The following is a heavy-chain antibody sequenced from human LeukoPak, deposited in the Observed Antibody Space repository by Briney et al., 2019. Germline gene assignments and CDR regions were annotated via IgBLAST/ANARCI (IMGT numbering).Heavy chain of an antibody. CDR1: GGSFSGYY. V-gene: IGHV4-34*01. Sequence: SETLSLTCAVYGGSFSGYYWSWIRQPPGKGLEWIGEINHSGSTNYNPSLKSRVTISVDTSKNQFSLKLSSVTAADTAVYYCARGQPHYYGSGTSRSGWFDPWGQGTLVTVSS. CDR3: ARGQPHYYGSGTSRSGWFDP. J-gene: IGHJ5*02. D-gene: IGHD3-10*01. CDR2: INHSGST.